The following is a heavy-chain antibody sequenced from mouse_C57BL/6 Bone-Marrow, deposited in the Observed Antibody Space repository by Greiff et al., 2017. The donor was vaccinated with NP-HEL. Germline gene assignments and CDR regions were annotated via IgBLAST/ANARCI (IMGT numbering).Heavy chain of an antibody. D-gene: IGHD2-4*01. CDR1: GFTFTSYW. Sequence: QVQLQQPGAELVKPGASVKLSCKASGFTFTSYWMPWVLQTPGRGLAFIGRIDPFCGCTKYHEKFKSKATLTVDKHSSTAYMQLSSLTSEDAAVYYCVNDYDGAWFAYWGQGTLVTVSA. CDR3: VNDYDGAWFAY. V-gene: IGHV1-72*01. J-gene: IGHJ3*01. CDR2: IDPFCGCT.